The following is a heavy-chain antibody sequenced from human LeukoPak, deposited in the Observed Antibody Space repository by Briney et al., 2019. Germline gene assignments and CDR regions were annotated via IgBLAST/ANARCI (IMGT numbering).Heavy chain of an antibody. J-gene: IGHJ4*02. CDR1: GDSISSYY. V-gene: IGHV4-59*01. CDR3: AREVRIAAHRGGIDY. CDR2: IYYSGST. D-gene: IGHD6-6*01. Sequence: PSETLSLTCSVSGDSISSYYWSWIRQPPGKGLEWIGYIYYSGSTNYNPSLKSRVTISVDTSKNQFSLKLSSVTAADTAVYYCAREVRIAAHRGGIDYWGQGTLVTVSS.